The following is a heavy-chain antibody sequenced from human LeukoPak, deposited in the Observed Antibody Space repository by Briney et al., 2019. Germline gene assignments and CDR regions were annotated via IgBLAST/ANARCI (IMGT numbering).Heavy chain of an antibody. CDR2: ISSSSSSYI. CDR1: GFTFSSYS. V-gene: IGHV3-21*01. CDR3: ARDLRLGESSRV. D-gene: IGHD3-16*01. Sequence: PGGSLRLSCAASGFTFSSYSMNWVRQAPGKGLEWVSSISSSSSSYIYYADSVKGRFTISRDNAKNSLYLQMNSLRAEDTAVYYCARDLRLGESSRVWGKGTTVTVSS. J-gene: IGHJ6*03.